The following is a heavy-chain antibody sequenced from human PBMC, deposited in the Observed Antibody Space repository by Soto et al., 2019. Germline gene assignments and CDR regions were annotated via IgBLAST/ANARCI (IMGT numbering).Heavy chain of an antibody. V-gene: IGHV4-34*01. D-gene: IGHD6-25*01. CDR3: ARGGYTLGAFDI. Sequence: PSETLSLTCAVYGGSFSGYYWSWIRQPPGKGLEWIGEINHSGSTNYNPSLKSRVTISVDTSKNQFSLKLSSVTAADTAVYYCARGGYTLGAFDIWGQGTMVTVS. CDR2: INHSGST. CDR1: GGSFSGYY. J-gene: IGHJ3*02.